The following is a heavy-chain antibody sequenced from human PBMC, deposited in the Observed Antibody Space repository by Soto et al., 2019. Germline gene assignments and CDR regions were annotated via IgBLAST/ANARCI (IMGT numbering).Heavy chain of an antibody. D-gene: IGHD3-22*01. CDR1: GFIFSNAW. Sequence: SGGSLRLSCAASGFIFSNAWINWVRQAPGKGLEWVGRVKSKTDGGTTDFAAPVKGRFAISRDDSKNMVYLEMNSLKTEDTGIYYCTTGSYITSIIVRFDYWGHGTLVTVSS. V-gene: IGHV3-15*07. CDR3: TTGSYITSIIVRFDY. CDR2: VKSKTDGGTT. J-gene: IGHJ4*01.